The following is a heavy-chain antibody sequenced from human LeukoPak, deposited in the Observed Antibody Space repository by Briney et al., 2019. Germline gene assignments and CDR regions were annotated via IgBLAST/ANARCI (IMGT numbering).Heavy chain of an antibody. Sequence: ASVKVSCKASGYSFTGYYMHWVRQAPGQGPEWMGWINPNSGGTNYAQKFQVRVTMTRDTSISPAYRELRRLRSYDPAVYYCARRSPVTVFVYWGQGTLVTASS. D-gene: IGHD2-21*02. J-gene: IGHJ4*02. CDR2: INPNSGGT. CDR1: GYSFTGYY. CDR3: ARRSPVTVFVY. V-gene: IGHV1-2*02.